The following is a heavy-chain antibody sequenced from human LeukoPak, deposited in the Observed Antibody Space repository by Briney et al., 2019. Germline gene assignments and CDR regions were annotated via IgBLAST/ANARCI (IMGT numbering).Heavy chain of an antibody. V-gene: IGHV3-30*04. D-gene: IGHD6-19*01. Sequence: GGPRNLSCEASGLTSVTYAINGVGKAPGKGLDGWPVISYDGRNKYYADSVKGRFTISRDNSKNTLYLQMNSLRTEDTAVYYCARVLYSSGWYGLFDYWGQGTLVTVSS. J-gene: IGHJ4*02. CDR3: ARVLYSSGWYGLFDY. CDR1: GLTSVTYA. CDR2: ISYDGRNK.